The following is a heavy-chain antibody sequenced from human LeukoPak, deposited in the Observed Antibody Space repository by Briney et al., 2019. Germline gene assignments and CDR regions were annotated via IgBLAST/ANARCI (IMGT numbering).Heavy chain of an antibody. Sequence: GGSLRLSCAASGFTVSSNYMSWVRQAPGKGLEWVSVIYSGGSTYYADSVKGRFTISRDDSKNTLYLQMNSLRAEDTAVYYCARVVPSRSLPLDYWGQGTLVTVTS. V-gene: IGHV3-53*01. CDR2: IYSGGST. CDR1: GFTVSSNY. J-gene: IGHJ4*02. CDR3: ARVVPSRSLPLDY.